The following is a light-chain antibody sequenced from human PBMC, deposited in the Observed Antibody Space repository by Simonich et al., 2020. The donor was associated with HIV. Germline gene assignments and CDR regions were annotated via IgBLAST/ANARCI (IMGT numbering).Light chain of an antibody. CDR1: QSISSW. Sequence: DIQMTQSPSTLSASVGDRVTITCRASQSISSWLAWYRQKPGKAPKLLIYKASSLESGVPSRFSGNGSGTEFTLTISSLQPDDFTTYYCQQYYSTLTFGPGTKVDIK. V-gene: IGKV1-5*03. CDR3: QQYYSTLT. J-gene: IGKJ3*01. CDR2: KAS.